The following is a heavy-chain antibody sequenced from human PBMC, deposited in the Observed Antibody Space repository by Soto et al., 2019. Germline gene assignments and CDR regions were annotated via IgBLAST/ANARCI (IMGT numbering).Heavy chain of an antibody. V-gene: IGHV1-2*02. Sequence: QLHLVQSGAVVKKPGASVTVSCSASGYPVTAYYMHWVRQAPGRGLEWMGGINPATGAAKYTQTFQGRVTMTKEKSAGKVLMELSGPASGDPAIFYFARGGGVGVAGSAAFDMWGQGTLVTVSS. CDR3: ARGGGVGVAGSAAFDM. CDR1: GYPVTAYY. J-gene: IGHJ3*02. CDR2: INPATGAA. D-gene: IGHD3-3*01.